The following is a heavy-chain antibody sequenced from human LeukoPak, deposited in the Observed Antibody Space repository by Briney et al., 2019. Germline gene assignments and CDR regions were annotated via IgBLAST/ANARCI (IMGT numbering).Heavy chain of an antibody. CDR2: IAYDGSRA. Sequence: PGGSLRLSCAGSGFTLGGYGMHWFRQTPGKGLEWVAVIAYDGSRAFYADSVKGRFTISRDNSKNTMSVQMDDLRAEDTAVYCCTRYNNDHFDYWGQGTLVTVSS. CDR3: TRYNNDHFDY. J-gene: IGHJ4*02. V-gene: IGHV3-33*01. D-gene: IGHD1-14*01. CDR1: GFTLGGYG.